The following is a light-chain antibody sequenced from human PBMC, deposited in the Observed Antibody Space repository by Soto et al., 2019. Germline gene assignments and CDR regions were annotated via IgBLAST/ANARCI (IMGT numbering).Light chain of an antibody. J-gene: IGLJ1*01. CDR3: SSYTSSSTLV. V-gene: IGLV2-14*01. CDR1: SSDVGGHNS. Sequence: QSALTQPASVSGCPGQSITISCTGTSSDVGGHNSVAWYQHNPGKAPKLMIYDVSNRPSGVSSRFSGSKSGNTASLSISGLQAEDEADYYCSSYTSSSTLVFGTGTKVTVL. CDR2: DVS.